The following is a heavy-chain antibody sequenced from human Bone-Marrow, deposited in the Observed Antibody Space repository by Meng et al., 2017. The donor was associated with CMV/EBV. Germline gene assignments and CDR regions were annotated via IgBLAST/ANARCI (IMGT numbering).Heavy chain of an antibody. CDR2: IDHSGST. J-gene: IGHJ4*02. V-gene: IGHV4-34*01. D-gene: IGHD3-22*01. CDR3: ARYYYDSSGYSTYFDY. Sequence: SETLSLTCGVYGGSFSGYYWSWIRQPPGKGLEWIGEIDHSGSTNYNPSLKSRVTISVDTSKNQFSLKLTSMTAADTAVYYCARYYYDSSGYSTYFDYWGQGTLVTVSS. CDR1: GGSFSGYY.